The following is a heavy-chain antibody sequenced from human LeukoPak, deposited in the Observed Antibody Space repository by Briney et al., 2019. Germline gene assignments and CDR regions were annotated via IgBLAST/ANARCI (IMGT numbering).Heavy chain of an antibody. CDR1: GFTFSSYA. CDR2: ISYDGSNK. D-gene: IGHD3-16*01. V-gene: IGHV3-30*04. CDR3: ARGLRRSLFDC. J-gene: IGHJ4*02. Sequence: QAGGSLRLSCAASGFTFSSYAMHWVRQAPGKGLEWVAVISYDGSNKYYADSVKGRFTISRDNSKNTLYLQMNSLRAEDTAVYYCARGLRRSLFDCWGQGTLVNVSS.